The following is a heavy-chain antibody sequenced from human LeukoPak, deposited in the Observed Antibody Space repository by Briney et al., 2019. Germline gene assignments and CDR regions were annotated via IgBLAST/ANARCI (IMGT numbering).Heavy chain of an antibody. CDR1: GYTFTSYD. CDR3: ARGPRIQLWNPEPDY. V-gene: IGHV1-8*01. J-gene: IGHJ4*02. Sequence: ASVKVSCKASGYTFTSYDINWVRQATGQGLEWMGWMNPNSGNTGYAQRFQGRVTMTRNTSISTAYMELSSLRSEDTAVYYCARGPRIQLWNPEPDYWGQGTLVTVSS. D-gene: IGHD5-18*01. CDR2: MNPNSGNT.